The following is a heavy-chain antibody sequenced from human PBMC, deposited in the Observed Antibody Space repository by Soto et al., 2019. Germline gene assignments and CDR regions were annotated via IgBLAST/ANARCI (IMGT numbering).Heavy chain of an antibody. CDR2: IFYTGTT. CDR3: ARNGSF. CDR1: NGSISTTSYN. D-gene: IGHD3-16*02. V-gene: IGHV4-39*01. Sequence: QMQLQESGPGLVKPSETLSLTCTVSNGSISTTSYNWGWIRQSPGKGLEWIGTIFYTGTTSYNPSLKSRVTITVDTSNNQFSLKLAYVTAAATAVYYCARNGSFWGQGILVVVSS. J-gene: IGHJ4*02.